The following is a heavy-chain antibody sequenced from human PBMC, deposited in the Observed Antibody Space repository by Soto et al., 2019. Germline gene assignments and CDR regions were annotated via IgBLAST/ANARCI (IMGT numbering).Heavy chain of an antibody. Sequence: QVQLQESGPGLVKPSETLSLTCTVSGGSISSYYWSWIRQPPGKGLEWIGYIYYSGSTNYNPSLKSRVTITVDTSKNQFSLKLSYVTAADTAVYYCASGGRSYCSGGSCYDLFDYWGQGTLVTVSS. CDR2: IYYSGST. D-gene: IGHD2-15*01. V-gene: IGHV4-59*01. J-gene: IGHJ4*02. CDR1: GGSISSYY. CDR3: ASGGRSYCSGGSCYDLFDY.